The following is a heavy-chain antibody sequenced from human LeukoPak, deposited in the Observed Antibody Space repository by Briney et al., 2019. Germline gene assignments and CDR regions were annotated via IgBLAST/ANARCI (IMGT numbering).Heavy chain of an antibody. V-gene: IGHV4-39*07. CDR1: GGSISSSSYY. Sequence: SETLSLTCTVSGGSISSSSYYWGWIRQPPGKGLEWIGSIYYSGSTYYNPSLKSRVTISVDTSKNQFSPKLSSVTAADTAVYYCARRAAYYYDSSGYFDYWGQGTLVTVSS. CDR2: IYYSGST. J-gene: IGHJ4*02. D-gene: IGHD3-22*01. CDR3: ARRAAYYYDSSGYFDY.